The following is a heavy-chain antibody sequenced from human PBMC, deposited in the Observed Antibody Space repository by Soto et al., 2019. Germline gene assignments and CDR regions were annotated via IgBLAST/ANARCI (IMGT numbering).Heavy chain of an antibody. D-gene: IGHD3-10*01. Sequence: QVQLVESGGGVVQPGKSLRLSCSASGITFSAFAMHWVRQAPGKGLEWVALKSYHGNSYRYAEFVQGRFTISRDNSNNTLYLQMNSLRPEDTAVYFCARGFETAAWFDPWGQGTPVTVSS. J-gene: IGHJ5*02. V-gene: IGHV3-30*04. CDR3: ARGFETAAWFDP. CDR2: KSYHGNSY. CDR1: GITFSAFA.